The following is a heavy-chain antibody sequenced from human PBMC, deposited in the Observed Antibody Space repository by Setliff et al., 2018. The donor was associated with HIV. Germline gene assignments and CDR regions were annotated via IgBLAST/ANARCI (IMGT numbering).Heavy chain of an antibody. Sequence: PSETLSLTCTVSGGSISSHYWSWIRQPPGKGLEWIGSIYYSGSTNYNPSLKSRVTISVDTSKNQFSLKLSSVTAADTAVYYCARGLRGYSYGYSFPFDYWGQGTLVTVSS. CDR3: ARGLRGYSYGYSFPFDY. CDR2: IYYSGST. D-gene: IGHD5-18*01. J-gene: IGHJ4*02. CDR1: GGSISSHY. V-gene: IGHV4-59*11.